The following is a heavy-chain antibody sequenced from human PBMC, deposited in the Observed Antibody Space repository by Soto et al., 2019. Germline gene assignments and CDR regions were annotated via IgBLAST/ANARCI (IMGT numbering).Heavy chain of an antibody. J-gene: IGHJ4*02. CDR3: ARSYSTSWSDY. D-gene: IGHD6-13*01. Sequence: GASVKVSCKASGYTFTSYAMHWVRQAPGQRLEWMGWINAGNGNTKYSQKFQGRVTMTTDTSTSTAYMELRSLRSDDTAVYYCARSYSTSWSDYWGQGTLVTVSS. CDR1: GYTFTSYA. CDR2: INAGNGNT. V-gene: IGHV1-3*01.